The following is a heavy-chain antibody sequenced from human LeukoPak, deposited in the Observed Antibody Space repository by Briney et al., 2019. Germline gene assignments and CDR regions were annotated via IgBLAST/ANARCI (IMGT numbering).Heavy chain of an antibody. D-gene: IGHD3-10*01. J-gene: IGHJ4*02. CDR1: DFTVSRNY. V-gene: IGHV3-53*01. Sequence: PGGSLRLSCAASDFTVSRNYMSWVRQAPGKGLEWVSVIFGGGGTDYADSVKGRFTISRDNSKNTLNLQMDSLRAEDTAVYYCASHNYGSGGYSFFDRWGQGTPVTVSS. CDR2: IFGGGGT. CDR3: ASHNYGSGGYSFFDR.